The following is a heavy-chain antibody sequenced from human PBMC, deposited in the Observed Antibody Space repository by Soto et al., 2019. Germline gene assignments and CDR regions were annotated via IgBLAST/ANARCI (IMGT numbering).Heavy chain of an antibody. CDR3: AKDITRTAMTDYYGMDV. V-gene: IGHV3-30*18. D-gene: IGHD2-2*01. Sequence: GGSLRLSCAASGFTFSRSGMHWVRQAPGKGLEWMAIISFDGTNKYYTDSVRGRFTISRDNSKNTLYLQMNSLRPEDTAVYYCAKDITRTAMTDYYGMDVWGQGTTVTVSS. J-gene: IGHJ6*02. CDR2: ISFDGTNK. CDR1: GFTFSRSG.